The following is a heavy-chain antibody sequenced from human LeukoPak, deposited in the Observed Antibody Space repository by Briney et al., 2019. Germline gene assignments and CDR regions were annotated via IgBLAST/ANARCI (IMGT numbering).Heavy chain of an antibody. CDR3: ARPYYDFWSGYQTDDAFDI. Sequence: SETLSLTCTVSGGSISSSSYYWGWIRQPPGKGLEWIGSIYYSGSTYYNPSLKSRVTISVDTSKNQFSLKLSSVTAADTAVYYCARPYYDFWSGYQTDDAFDIWGQGTMVTVSS. V-gene: IGHV4-39*01. J-gene: IGHJ3*02. CDR1: GGSISSSSYY. D-gene: IGHD3-3*01. CDR2: IYYSGST.